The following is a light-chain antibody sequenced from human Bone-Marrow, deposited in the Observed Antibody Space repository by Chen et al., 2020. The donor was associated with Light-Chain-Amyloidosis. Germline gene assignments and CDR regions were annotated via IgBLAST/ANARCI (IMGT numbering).Light chain of an antibody. Sequence: SYELTQPPSVSVSPGQTARITCSGDDLPTKYAYWYQQKPGQAPVLVIHRDTERPSGFSERFSGSSSGTTATLTISGVQAADEAAYHCQSADSSGTYEVIFGGGTKLTVL. J-gene: IGLJ2*01. CDR3: QSADSSGTYEVI. CDR1: DLPTKY. V-gene: IGLV3-25*03. CDR2: RDT.